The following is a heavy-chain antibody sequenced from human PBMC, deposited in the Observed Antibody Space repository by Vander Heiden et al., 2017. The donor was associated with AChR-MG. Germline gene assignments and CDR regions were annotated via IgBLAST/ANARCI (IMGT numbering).Heavy chain of an antibody. CDR1: GFTFSSYR. CDR3: ARSSTVVPAAMRF. Sequence: EVQLVESGGGFVQPGGSLRLSCAASGFTFSSYRMHLLHHAPGKGLVWVSRMNTEGSSTSDADSVKGRFTIARDNAKNTLYLQMNSLRAEDTALYYGARSSTVVPAAMRFWGQGTLLTVSS. CDR2: MNTEGSST. V-gene: IGHV3-74*01. J-gene: IGHJ4*02. D-gene: IGHD2-2*01.